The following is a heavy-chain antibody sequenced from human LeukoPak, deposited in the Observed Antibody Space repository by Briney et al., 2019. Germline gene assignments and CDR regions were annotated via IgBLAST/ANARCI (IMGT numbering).Heavy chain of an antibody. J-gene: IGHJ4*02. Sequence: ASVKVSCKASGGTFSSYAISWVRQAPGQGLEWMGGIIPISGTANYAQKFQGRVTITTDESTSTAYMELSSLRSEDTAVYYCASPKDGQLEPYFGYWGQGTLVTVSS. CDR3: ASPKDGQLEPYFGY. CDR2: IIPISGTA. D-gene: IGHD6-13*01. CDR1: GGTFSSYA. V-gene: IGHV1-69*05.